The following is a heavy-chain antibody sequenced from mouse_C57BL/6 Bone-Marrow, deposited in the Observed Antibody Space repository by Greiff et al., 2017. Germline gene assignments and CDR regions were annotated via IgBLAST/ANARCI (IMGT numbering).Heavy chain of an antibody. J-gene: IGHJ2*01. Sequence: VQLQQSGAELVRPGTSVKVSCKASGYAFTNYLIEWVKQRPGQGLEWIGVINPGSGGTNYNEKFKGKATLTADKSSSTAYMQLSSLTSEDSAVYFCARVGTTFDYWGQGTTLTVSS. CDR2: INPGSGGT. CDR3: ARVGTTFDY. CDR1: GYAFTNYL. D-gene: IGHD2-13*01. V-gene: IGHV1-54*01.